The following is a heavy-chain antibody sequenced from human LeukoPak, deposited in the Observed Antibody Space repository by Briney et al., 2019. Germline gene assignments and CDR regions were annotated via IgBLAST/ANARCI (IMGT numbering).Heavy chain of an antibody. V-gene: IGHV1-18*01. J-gene: IGHJ4*02. Sequence: GASVKVSCKASGYTFTSYGISWVRQAPGQGREWMGWISAYNGNTNYAQKLQGRVTMTTDTSTSTAYMELRSLRYDDTAVYYCARDRGSGGWYMDYFDYWGQGTLVTVPS. D-gene: IGHD6-19*01. CDR2: ISAYNGNT. CDR3: ARDRGSGGWYMDYFDY. CDR1: GYTFTSYG.